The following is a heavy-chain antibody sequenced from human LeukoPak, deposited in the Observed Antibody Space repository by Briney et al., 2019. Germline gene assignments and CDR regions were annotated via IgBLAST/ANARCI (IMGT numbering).Heavy chain of an antibody. V-gene: IGHV1-69*04. J-gene: IGHJ6*02. CDR3: ASDDILTGQDYYYYYGMDV. CDR1: GGTFSSYA. Sequence: ASVKVSCKASGGTFSSYAISWVRQAPGQGLEWMGRIIPILGIANYAQKFQGRVTITADKSTSTAYMELSSLRSEDTVVYYCASDDILTGQDYYYYYGMDVWGQGTTVTVSS. D-gene: IGHD3-9*01. CDR2: IIPILGIA.